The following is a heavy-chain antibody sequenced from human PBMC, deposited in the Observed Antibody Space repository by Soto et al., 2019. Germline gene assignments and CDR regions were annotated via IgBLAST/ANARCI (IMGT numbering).Heavy chain of an antibody. D-gene: IGHD2-2*01. CDR3: ATTMCLY. CDR2: ISSDSSTK. CDR1: RFAFSSYS. Sequence: PGGSLRLSCAASRFAFSSYSMNWVRQVPGKGLEWVSYISSDSSTKYYADSVKGRFTISRDNARNSLYLQMDNLRAEDTAVYYCATTMCLYWGQGTLVTVSS. V-gene: IGHV3-48*01. J-gene: IGHJ4*02.